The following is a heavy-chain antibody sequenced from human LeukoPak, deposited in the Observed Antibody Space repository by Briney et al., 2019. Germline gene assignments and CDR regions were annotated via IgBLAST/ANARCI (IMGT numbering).Heavy chain of an antibody. Sequence: SETLSLTCTISGGSISSYYWSWIRQPAGKGLEWIGRIYTRRSTNYNPSLKSRVTMSVDTSKNQFSLKLSSVTAADTAVYYCARDHCGGSCQSDAFDIWGQGTMVTVSS. J-gene: IGHJ3*02. CDR3: ARDHCGGSCQSDAFDI. CDR1: GGSISSYY. D-gene: IGHD2-15*01. CDR2: IYTRRST. V-gene: IGHV4-4*07.